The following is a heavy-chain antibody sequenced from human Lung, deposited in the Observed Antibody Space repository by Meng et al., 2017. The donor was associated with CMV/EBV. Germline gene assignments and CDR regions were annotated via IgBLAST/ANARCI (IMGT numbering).Heavy chain of an antibody. CDR2: ISSDGTTT. Sequence: GGSXRLSCAASGFTFSRYWMHWVRQAPGEGLVWVSGISSDGTTTTYADSVRGRFTISRDNAKNTLYLQMNRLRAEDTAVYYCARVPWYSDLWGRGTLVTVSS. V-gene: IGHV3-74*01. CDR1: GFTFSRYW. CDR3: ARVPWYSDL. J-gene: IGHJ2*01.